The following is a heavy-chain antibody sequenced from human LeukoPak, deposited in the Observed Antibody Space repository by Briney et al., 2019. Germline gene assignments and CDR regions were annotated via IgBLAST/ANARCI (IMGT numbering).Heavy chain of an antibody. CDR2: IHYSGST. CDR1: GGSINTYY. D-gene: IGHD3-22*01. J-gene: IGHJ4*02. Sequence: PSETLALTCTVSGGSINTYYWSWIRQPPGKGLEWIGYIHYSGSTNHNPSLKGRVTISVDTSKNQFSLKLSSVTAADTAVYYCARGADSSGYYSIFYFDYWGQGTLVTVSS. CDR3: ARGADSSGYYSIFYFDY. V-gene: IGHV4-59*01.